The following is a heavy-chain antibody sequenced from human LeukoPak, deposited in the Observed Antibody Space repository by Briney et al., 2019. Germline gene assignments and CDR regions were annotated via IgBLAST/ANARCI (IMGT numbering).Heavy chain of an antibody. Sequence: ASVKVSFKASGYTFTSYGISWVRQAPGQGLELMGWISAYNGNTNYAQKPQGRVTMTTDTSTSTAYMELRGLRSDDTDVYYCAGGGSGGEGIVGATYDAFDIWGQGTMVTVSS. CDR2: ISAYNGNT. CDR3: AGGGSGGEGIVGATYDAFDI. J-gene: IGHJ3*02. CDR1: GYTFTSYG. V-gene: IGHV1-18*01. D-gene: IGHD1-26*01.